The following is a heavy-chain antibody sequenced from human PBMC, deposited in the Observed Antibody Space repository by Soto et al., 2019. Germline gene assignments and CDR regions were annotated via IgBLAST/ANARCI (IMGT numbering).Heavy chain of an antibody. CDR2: ISYDGSNK. CDR3: ARDWRGSHDAFDI. Sequence: GGSLRLSCAASGFTFSSYAMHWVRQAPGKGLEWVAVISYDGSNKYYADSVKGRFTISRDNSKNTLYLQMNSLRAEDTAVYYCARDWRGSHDAFDIWGQGTMVTVS. V-gene: IGHV3-30-3*01. D-gene: IGHD1-26*01. J-gene: IGHJ3*02. CDR1: GFTFSSYA.